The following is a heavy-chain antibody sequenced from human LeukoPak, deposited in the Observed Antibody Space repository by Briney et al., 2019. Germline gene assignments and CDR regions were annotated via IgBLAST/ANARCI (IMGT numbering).Heavy chain of an antibody. CDR3: ARHAYDFWSGYSYYFDY. Sequence: SETLSLTCTVSGGSISSSSYYWGWIRQPPGKGLEWIGSIYYSGSTYYNPSLKSRVTISVDTSKNQFSLKLSSVTAADTAVYYCARHAYDFWSGYSYYFDYWGQGTLVTASS. CDR2: IYYSGST. D-gene: IGHD3-3*01. V-gene: IGHV4-39*01. CDR1: GGSISSSSYY. J-gene: IGHJ4*02.